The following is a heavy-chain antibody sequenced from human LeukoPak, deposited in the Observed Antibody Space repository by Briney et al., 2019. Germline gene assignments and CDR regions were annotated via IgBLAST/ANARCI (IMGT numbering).Heavy chain of an antibody. J-gene: IGHJ6*02. Sequence: SETLSLTCTVSGDSISSGDYYWGWIRQPPGKGLEWIGNVRYSGSTYYSPSLKSRVTISLDTSKNQFSLKLTSMTAADTAVYYCAKDQSIVVVVAATRGMDVWGQGTTVTVSS. V-gene: IGHV4-39*02. CDR3: AKDQSIVVVVAATRGMDV. D-gene: IGHD2-15*01. CDR1: GDSISSGDYY. CDR2: VRYSGST.